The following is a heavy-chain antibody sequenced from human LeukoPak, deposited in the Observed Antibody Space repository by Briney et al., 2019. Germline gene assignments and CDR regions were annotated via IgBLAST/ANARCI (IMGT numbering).Heavy chain of an antibody. D-gene: IGHD3-10*01. Sequence: PSETLSLTCTVSGVSISTYYGSWIRQPAGKGLEWIGHIYTSGNTNYNPSLKGRVTMSVDTSKNHFSLKLSSVTAADTAVYYCARGRGHMDVWGKGTTVTVSS. V-gene: IGHV4-4*07. CDR1: GVSISTYY. CDR3: ARGRGHMDV. J-gene: IGHJ6*03. CDR2: IYTSGNT.